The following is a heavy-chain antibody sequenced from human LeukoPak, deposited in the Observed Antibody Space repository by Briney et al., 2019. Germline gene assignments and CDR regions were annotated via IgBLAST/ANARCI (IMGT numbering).Heavy chain of an antibody. J-gene: IGHJ4*02. CDR2: IIPIFGTA. V-gene: IGHV1-69*13. CDR1: GGTFSSYA. CDR3: ATVIAAAGAPYD. D-gene: IGHD6-13*01. Sequence: SVKVSCKASGGTFSSYAISWVRQAPGQGLEWMGGIIPIFGTANYAQKFQGRVTITADESTSTAYMELSSLRSEDTAVYYCATVIAAAGAPYDWGQGTLVTVSS.